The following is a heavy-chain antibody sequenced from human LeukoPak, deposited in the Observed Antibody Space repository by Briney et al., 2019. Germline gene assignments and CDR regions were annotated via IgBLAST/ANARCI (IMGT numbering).Heavy chain of an antibody. CDR3: PRGSSGWYSEGYFDY. J-gene: IGHJ4*02. CDR1: RFTFSSYA. D-gene: IGHD6-19*01. V-gene: IGHV3-30*04. CDR2: ISYDGSNK. Sequence: GGSLRLSCAASRFTFSSYAMHWVRQAPGKGLEWVAVISYDGSNKYYADSVKGRFTISRDNSKNTLYLQMNSLRAEDTAVYYCPRGSSGWYSEGYFDYWGQGTLVTVSS.